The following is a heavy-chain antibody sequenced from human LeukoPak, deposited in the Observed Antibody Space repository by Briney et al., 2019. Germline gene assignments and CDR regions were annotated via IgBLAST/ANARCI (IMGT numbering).Heavy chain of an antibody. J-gene: IGHJ3*02. CDR3: ASPHIAARDDAFDI. CDR2: ISTYNGIT. V-gene: IGHV1-18*01. Sequence: GASVNVSCKASGYTFNTHGLSWVRQAPGQGLEWMGWISTYNGITKVVENLKGRVTMTTDTSTSTAYMELSSLRSEDTAVYYCASPHIAARDDAFDIWGQGTMVTVSS. D-gene: IGHD6-13*01. CDR1: GYTFNTHG.